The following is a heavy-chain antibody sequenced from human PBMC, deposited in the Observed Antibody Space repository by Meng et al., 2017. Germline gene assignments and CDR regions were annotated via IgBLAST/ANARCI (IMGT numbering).Heavy chain of an antibody. V-gene: IGHV1-46*01. CDR2: INPSGGST. CDR1: GYTFTSYY. D-gene: IGHD6-13*01. CDR3: ARDWKGIAAANQKTNHYYYGMDV. J-gene: IGHJ6*02. Sequence: ASVKVSCKASGYTFTSYYMHWVRQAPGQGLEWMGIINPSGGSTSYAQKFQGRVTMTRDTSTSTVYMELSSLRSEDTAVYYCARDWKGIAAANQKTNHYYYGMDVWGQGTTVTVSS.